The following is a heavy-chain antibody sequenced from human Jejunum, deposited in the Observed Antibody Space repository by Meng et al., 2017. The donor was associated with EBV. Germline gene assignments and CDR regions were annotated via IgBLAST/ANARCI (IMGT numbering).Heavy chain of an antibody. V-gene: IGHV1-8*01. J-gene: IGHJ4*02. Sequence: QVQLVQSGAEVKKPGASVKVSCKAFGYTFTSYNINWVRQATGQGLEWMGWMNPNSGYAGYAQKFQGRVTMTRDTSINTAYMEVSSLRSDDTAVYYCARGGEAGYSYGSSDFDYWGQGTLGTVSA. D-gene: IGHD5-18*01. CDR1: GYTFTSYN. CDR3: ARGGEAGYSYGSSDFDY. CDR2: MNPNSGYA.